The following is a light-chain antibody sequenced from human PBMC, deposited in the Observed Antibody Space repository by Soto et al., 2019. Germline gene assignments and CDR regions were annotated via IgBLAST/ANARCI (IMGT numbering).Light chain of an antibody. Sequence: QSVLTQPRSVSGSPGQSVTVSCTGISGDVDGFNYVPWYQHHPGEAPKLIIYDVNQRPSGVPDRFSGSKSANTASLTISGLQADDEADYYHCSYAGPYVLFGGGTKVTVL. J-gene: IGLJ2*01. CDR1: SGDVDGFNY. CDR2: DVN. V-gene: IGLV2-11*01. CDR3: CSYAGPYVL.